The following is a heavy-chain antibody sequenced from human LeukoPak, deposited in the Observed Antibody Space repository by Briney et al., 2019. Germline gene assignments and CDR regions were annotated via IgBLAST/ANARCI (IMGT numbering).Heavy chain of an antibody. CDR1: GFTFSSYS. J-gene: IGHJ4*02. D-gene: IGHD3-22*01. Sequence: GGSLRLSCAASGFTFSSYSMNWVRQAPGKGLEWVSYITRNSNDIYYADSVKGRFTISRDNAKNSLYLQMNDLRAEDTAVYYCAKTLLDSSGYYYAGSDYWGQGILVTVST. CDR2: ITRNSNDI. V-gene: IGHV3-48*01. CDR3: AKTLLDSSGYYYAGSDY.